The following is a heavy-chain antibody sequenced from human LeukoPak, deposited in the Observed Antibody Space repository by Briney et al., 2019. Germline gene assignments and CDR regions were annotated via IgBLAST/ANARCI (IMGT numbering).Heavy chain of an antibody. CDR2: ISGSGGST. D-gene: IGHD3-22*01. CDR1: GFTFSDYY. Sequence: GGSLRLPCAASGFTFSDYYMSWIRQAPGKGLEWVSAISGSGGSTYYADSVKGRFTISRDNSKNTLYLQMNSLRAEDTAVYYCAKVLRYYDSSGYTDYWGQGTLVTVSS. J-gene: IGHJ4*02. V-gene: IGHV3-23*01. CDR3: AKVLRYYDSSGYTDY.